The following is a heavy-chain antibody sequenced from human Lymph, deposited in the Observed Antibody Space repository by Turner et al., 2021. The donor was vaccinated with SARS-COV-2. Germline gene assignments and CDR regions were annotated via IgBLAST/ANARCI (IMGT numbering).Heavy chain of an antibody. CDR1: GGSMNNNY. CDR3: ARQTVNNWVDP. CDR2: IFYRGST. J-gene: IGHJ5*02. D-gene: IGHD2-21*02. V-gene: IGHV4-59*01. Sequence: QVQLQESDPRLVKPLETLSLTCTVSGGSMNNNYWSWIRQPPGKRLEWIGFIFYRGSTNYNPSLKSRVTISVDTSENQFSLKLTSVTAADTAIYYCARQTVNNWVDPWGQGTLVTVSS.